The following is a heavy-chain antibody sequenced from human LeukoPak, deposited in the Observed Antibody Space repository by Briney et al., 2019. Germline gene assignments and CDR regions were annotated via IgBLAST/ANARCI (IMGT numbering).Heavy chain of an antibody. J-gene: IGHJ5*02. CDR1: GGSISSSSYY. V-gene: IGHV4-39*01. CDR3: ARARQYYGSGTRTNWFDP. D-gene: IGHD3-10*01. Sequence: SETLSLTCTASGGSISSSSYYWGWIRQPPGKGLEWIGSIYYSGSTYYNPSLKSRVTISVDTSKNQFSLKLSSVTAADTAVYYCARARQYYGSGTRTNWFDPWGQGTLVTVSS. CDR2: IYYSGST.